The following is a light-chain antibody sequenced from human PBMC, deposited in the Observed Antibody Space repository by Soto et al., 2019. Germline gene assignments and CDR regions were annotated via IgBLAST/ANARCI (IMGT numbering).Light chain of an antibody. Sequence: DIHMTQSPSSLSASLVDRVAITCRASQSISSYLNWYQQKPGKAPKLLIYAASSLQSGVPSRFSGSGSGTDFTLTISSLQPEDFATYYCQQSYSTWTFGQGTKVDIK. CDR3: QQSYSTWT. J-gene: IGKJ1*01. CDR2: AAS. V-gene: IGKV1-39*01. CDR1: QSISSY.